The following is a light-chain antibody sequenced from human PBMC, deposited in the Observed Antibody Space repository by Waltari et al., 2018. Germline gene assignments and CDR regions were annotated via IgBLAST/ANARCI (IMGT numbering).Light chain of an antibody. J-gene: IGLJ1*01. CDR1: SSDVGRYNL. Sequence: QSALTQPASVSGSPGQSITISCTGTSSDVGRYNLVSWYQQNPGKAPKLMIYADNKRPSGVSNRFSGSKSGYTVSLTISGLQADDEGDYYCCSYAGDSIYVFGTGTRVTVL. V-gene: IGLV2-23*01. CDR3: CSYAGDSIYV. CDR2: ADN.